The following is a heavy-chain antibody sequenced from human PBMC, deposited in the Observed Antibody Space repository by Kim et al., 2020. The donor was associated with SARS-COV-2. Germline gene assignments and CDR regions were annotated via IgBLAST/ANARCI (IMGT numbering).Heavy chain of an antibody. V-gene: IGHV3-21*01. CDR3: VSSGGSSGGY. CDR2: YI. J-gene: IGHJ4*02. Sequence: YIYYADSVKGRFTISRDNSKNSLYLQMNSLRAEGTAVYYCVSSGGSSGGYWGQGTLVTVSS. D-gene: IGHD6-19*01.